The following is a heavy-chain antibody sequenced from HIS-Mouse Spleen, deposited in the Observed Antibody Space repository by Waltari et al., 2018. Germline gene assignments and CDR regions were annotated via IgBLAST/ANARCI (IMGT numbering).Heavy chain of an antibody. CDR1: GFTFDDYA. CDR2: ISWDGGST. Sequence: EVQLVESGGVVVQPGGSLRLSCAASGFTFDDYAMPWVRQAPGKGLEWVSLISWDGGSTYYADSVKGRFTISRDNSKNSLYLQMNSLRAEDTALYYCAKDTLAGSGSYPDAFDIWGQGTMVTVSS. CDR3: AKDTLAGSGSYPDAFDI. V-gene: IGHV3-43D*03. D-gene: IGHD3-10*01. J-gene: IGHJ3*02.